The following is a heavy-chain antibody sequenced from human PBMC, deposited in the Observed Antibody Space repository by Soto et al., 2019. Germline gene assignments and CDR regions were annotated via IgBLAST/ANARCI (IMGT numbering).Heavy chain of an antibody. Sequence: PSETLSLTCGVSGGTVASSHLWSWVRQSPGRGLEWIGNVYHTGDTNFNPSLQSRVTFSVDKSNNQFSLRLTSVTAADTAVYFCAREIVTAGGNNYFDPWGPGTLVTV. CDR2: VYHTGDT. CDR3: AREIVTAGGNNYFDP. CDR1: GGTVASSHL. D-gene: IGHD2-21*02. J-gene: IGHJ5*02. V-gene: IGHV4-4*02.